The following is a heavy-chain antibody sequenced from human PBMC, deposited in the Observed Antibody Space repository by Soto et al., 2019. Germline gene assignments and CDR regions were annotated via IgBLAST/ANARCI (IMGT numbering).Heavy chain of an antibody. V-gene: IGHV3-23*01. CDR1: GFSFSSYA. Sequence: PGGSLRLSCAASGFSFSSYAMSWVRQAPGKGLEWVSAISGSGGSTYYADSVKGRFTISRDNSKNTLYLQMNSLRAEDTAVYYCAKDPASIAAAGPYDYWGQGTLVTVSS. CDR2: ISGSGGST. J-gene: IGHJ4*02. D-gene: IGHD6-13*01. CDR3: AKDPASIAAAGPYDY.